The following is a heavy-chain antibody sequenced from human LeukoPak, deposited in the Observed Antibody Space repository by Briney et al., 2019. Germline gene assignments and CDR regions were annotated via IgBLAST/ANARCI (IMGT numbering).Heavy chain of an antibody. CDR1: GYTFTGYY. D-gene: IGHD4-17*01. V-gene: IGHV1-2*02. CDR3: ASMPDYGDYSLFDY. CDR2: INPNSGGT. J-gene: IGHJ4*02. Sequence: ASVKVSCKASGYTFTGYYMHWVRQAPGQGLEWMGWINPNSGGTNYAQKFQGRVTMTRDTSISTAYMELSRLRSDDTAVYYCASMPDYGDYSLFDYWGQGTLVTVSS.